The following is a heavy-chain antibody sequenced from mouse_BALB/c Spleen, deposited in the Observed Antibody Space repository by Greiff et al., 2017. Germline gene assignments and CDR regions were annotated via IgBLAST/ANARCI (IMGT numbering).Heavy chain of an antibody. CDR3: ASDYAWFAY. D-gene: IGHD2-4*01. CDR2: ISSGGST. CDR1: GFTFSSYA. V-gene: IGHV5-6-5*01. Sequence: EVQLQESGGGLVKPGGSLKLSCAASGFTFSSYAMSWVRQTPEKRLEWVASISSGGSTYYPDSVKGRFTISRDNARNILYLQMSSLRSEDTAMYYCASDYAWFAYWGQGTLVTVSA. J-gene: IGHJ3*01.